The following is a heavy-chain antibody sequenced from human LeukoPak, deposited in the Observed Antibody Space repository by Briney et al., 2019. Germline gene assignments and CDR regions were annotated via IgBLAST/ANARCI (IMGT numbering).Heavy chain of an antibody. V-gene: IGHV3-7*01. CDR2: IKLDGTTK. Sequence: GGSLRLSCTASGINFSNYWMSWVRQAPGKGLEWVANIKLDGTTKDYVDSVKGRFTIFRDNAKNSLYLQMNNLRGDDTAVYYCATVAGDCSGGRCYLLRFDYWGQGTLVTVSS. J-gene: IGHJ4*02. D-gene: IGHD2-15*01. CDR3: ATVAGDCSGGRCYLLRFDY. CDR1: GINFSNYW.